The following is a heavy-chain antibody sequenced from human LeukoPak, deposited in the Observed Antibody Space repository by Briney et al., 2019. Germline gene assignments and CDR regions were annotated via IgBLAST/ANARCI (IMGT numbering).Heavy chain of an antibody. Sequence: PSETLSLTCAVYGGSFSGYYWSWIRQPPGKGLEWIGEINHSGSTNYNPSLKSRVTISVDTSKNQFSLKLSSVTAADTAVYYCAREGKYCSSTSCRLIDYWGQGTLVTVSS. CDR2: INHSGST. CDR1: GGSFSGYY. V-gene: IGHV4-34*01. J-gene: IGHJ4*02. CDR3: AREGKYCSSTSCRLIDY. D-gene: IGHD2-2*01.